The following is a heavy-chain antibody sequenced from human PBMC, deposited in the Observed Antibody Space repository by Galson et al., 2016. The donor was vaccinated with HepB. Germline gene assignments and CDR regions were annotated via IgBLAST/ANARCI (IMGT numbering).Heavy chain of an antibody. J-gene: IGHJ4*02. V-gene: IGHV2-5*01. CDR2: IYWNDDT. CDR1: GFSLNTREEG. D-gene: IGHD5-12*01. CDR3: AHSRGYTGYDAVYFDS. Sequence: PALVKPTQTLTLTCTFSGFSLNTREEGVGWVRQPPGKALEWLALIYWNDDTRLRPSLRSRLTLAKDTSKNQVVLTMTHMGPVDTGTYYCAHSRGYTGYDAVYFDSWGQGALITVSS.